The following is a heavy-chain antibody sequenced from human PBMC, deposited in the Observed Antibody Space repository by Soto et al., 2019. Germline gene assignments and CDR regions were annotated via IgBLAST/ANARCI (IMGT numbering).Heavy chain of an antibody. V-gene: IGHV1-18*01. J-gene: IGHJ4*02. CDR1: GYTFSNYA. Sequence: QVHLVQSGAEVKKPGSSVRVSCKTSGYTFSNYAISWVRQAPGQGLEWMGWINTGSGYTNYAHDRGTMTKDASTYTAYLEVTSLRSDDTAIYYCARDRVYTGGSDADYWGQGTLVTVSS. CDR2: INTGSGYT. CDR3: ARDRVYTGGSDADY. D-gene: IGHD2-8*02.